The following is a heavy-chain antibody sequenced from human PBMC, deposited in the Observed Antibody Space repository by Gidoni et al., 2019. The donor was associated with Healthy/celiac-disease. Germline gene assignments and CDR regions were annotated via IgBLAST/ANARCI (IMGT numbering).Heavy chain of an antibody. D-gene: IGHD6-19*01. J-gene: IGHJ4*02. Sequence: QVQLVQSGAEVKKPGSSVKVSCKASGGTFSSYAISWVRQAPGQGLEWMGGIITIFCTANYAPEFQGRVTITADESTSTAYMELGSLGSEDTAVYYCARLVAGVEVRNWGQGTLVTVSS. CDR3: ARLVAGVEVRN. V-gene: IGHV1-69*01. CDR2: IITIFCTA. CDR1: GGTFSSYA.